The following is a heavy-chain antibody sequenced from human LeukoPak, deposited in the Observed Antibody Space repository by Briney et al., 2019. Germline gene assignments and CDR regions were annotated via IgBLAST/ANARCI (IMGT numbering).Heavy chain of an antibody. Sequence: PSETLSLTCAVYGESFCGYYWSWIRQPPGKGLEWMGEINHSGSTNYNPSLKSRVTISVDTSKNQFSLKLSSVTPADTAVYYCARSEYSYGADAFDIWGQGTMVTVSS. CDR1: GESFCGYY. CDR3: ARSEYSYGADAFDI. CDR2: INHSGST. J-gene: IGHJ3*02. V-gene: IGHV4-34*01. D-gene: IGHD5-18*01.